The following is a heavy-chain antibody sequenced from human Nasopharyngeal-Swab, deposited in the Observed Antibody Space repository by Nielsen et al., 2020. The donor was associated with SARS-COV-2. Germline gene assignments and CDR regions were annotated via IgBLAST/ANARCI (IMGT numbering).Heavy chain of an antibody. J-gene: IGHJ2*01. Sequence: SETLSLTFTVSGGSISSGGYYWSWIRQHPGKGLGWIGYIYYSGSTYYNPSLKSRVTISVDTSKNQFSLKLSSVTAADTAVYYCARSPSPHITMIVVVTHWYFDLWGRGTLVTVSS. D-gene: IGHD3-22*01. V-gene: IGHV4-31*03. CDR3: ARSPSPHITMIVVVTHWYFDL. CDR1: GGSISSGGYY. CDR2: IYYSGST.